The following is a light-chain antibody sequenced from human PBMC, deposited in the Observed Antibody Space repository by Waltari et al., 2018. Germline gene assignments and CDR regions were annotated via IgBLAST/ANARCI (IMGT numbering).Light chain of an antibody. CDR3: QQSYSTYPT. Sequence: DIQMTQSPSSLSASVGERVTITCRASQSISSYLNWYQQKPGKAPKLLIYAASSLQSGVPSRFSGSGSGTDFTLTISSLQPEDFATYYCQQSYSTYPTFGGGTKVEIK. J-gene: IGKJ4*01. CDR2: AAS. V-gene: IGKV1-39*01. CDR1: QSISSY.